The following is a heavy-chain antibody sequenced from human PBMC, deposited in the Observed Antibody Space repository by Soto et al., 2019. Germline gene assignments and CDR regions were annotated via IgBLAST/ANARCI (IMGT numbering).Heavy chain of an antibody. CDR1: GFTFSSYA. CDR3: AKIPHSSSWYLDAFDI. CDR2: ISGSGGST. D-gene: IGHD6-13*01. V-gene: IGHV3-23*01. Sequence: EVQLLESGGGLVQPGGSLRLSCAASGFTFSSYAMSWVRQAPGKGLEWVSAISGSGGSTYYADSVKGRFTISRDNSKNTLSLQMNSLRAEDTAVYYCAKIPHSSSWYLDAFDIWGQGTMVTVSS. J-gene: IGHJ3*02.